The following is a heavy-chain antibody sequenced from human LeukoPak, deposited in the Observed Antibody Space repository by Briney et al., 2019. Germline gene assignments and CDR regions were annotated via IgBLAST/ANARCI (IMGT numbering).Heavy chain of an antibody. D-gene: IGHD2-15*01. V-gene: IGHV3-23*01. Sequence: PGASLRLSCAASGFTFSSYAMSWVRQAPGKGLEWVSAISGSGGSTYYVDSVKGRFTISRDNSKNTLYLQMNSLRAEDTAVYYCAKGGYCSGGSCYSPLYFDYWGQGTLVTVSS. CDR3: AKGGYCSGGSCYSPLYFDY. CDR1: GFTFSSYA. CDR2: ISGSGGST. J-gene: IGHJ4*02.